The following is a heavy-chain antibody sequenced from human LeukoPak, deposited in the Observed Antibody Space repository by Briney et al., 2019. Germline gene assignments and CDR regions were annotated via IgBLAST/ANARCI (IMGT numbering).Heavy chain of an antibody. Sequence: ASVKVSCKASGYTFTSYYMHWVRQAPGQGLEWMGIINPSGGSTSYAQKFQGRVTMTRDTSTSTVYMELSSLRSVDTAVYYCARVVVGDIAAFDIWGQGTMVTVSS. CDR3: ARVVVGDIAAFDI. D-gene: IGHD4-17*01. V-gene: IGHV1-46*01. CDR1: GYTFTSYY. CDR2: INPSGGST. J-gene: IGHJ3*02.